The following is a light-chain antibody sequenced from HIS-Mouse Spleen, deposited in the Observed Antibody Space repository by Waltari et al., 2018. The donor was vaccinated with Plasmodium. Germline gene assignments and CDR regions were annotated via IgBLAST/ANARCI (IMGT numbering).Light chain of an antibody. CDR1: QSVLYSSNNKNY. CDR2: WAS. Sequence: DIVMTQSPDSLAVSLGERATINCKSSQSVLYSSNNKNYLAGYQQKPGQPPKLFIYWASTRESGVPDRFIGSGSGTDFTLTISSLQAEDVAVYYCQQYYSTLLMYTFGQGTKLEIK. CDR3: QQYYSTLLMYT. J-gene: IGKJ2*01. V-gene: IGKV4-1*01.